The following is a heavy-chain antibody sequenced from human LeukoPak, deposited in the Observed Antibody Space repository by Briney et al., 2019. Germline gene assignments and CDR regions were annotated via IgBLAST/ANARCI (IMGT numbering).Heavy chain of an antibody. J-gene: IGHJ4*02. CDR2: ISYDGSNK. CDR3: ARGEAKQWLSTMSSFDY. D-gene: IGHD3-22*01. V-gene: IGHV3-30-3*01. Sequence: PGGSLRLSCAASGFTFSSYAMHWVRQAPGEGLEWVAVISYDGSNKYFADSVKGRFTISRDNSKNTLYLQMNSLRAEDTAVYYCARGEAKQWLSTMSSFDYWGQGTLVTVSS. CDR1: GFTFSSYA.